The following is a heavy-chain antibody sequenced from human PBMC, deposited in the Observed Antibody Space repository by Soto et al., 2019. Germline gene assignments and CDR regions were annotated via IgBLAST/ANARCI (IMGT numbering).Heavy chain of an antibody. V-gene: IGHV3-74*01. CDR1: GFTLRSYW. J-gene: IGHJ4*02. Sequence: EVQLVESGGGLVQPGGSLRLSCGASGFTLRSYWMHWVRQAPGKGLVWVSNINSDGSTTNYADSVKGRFTISSDNAKNTLSLQMNSLRADDTAVYFCATLFSSGSSLDQWGKGTLVTVSS. CDR3: ATLFSSGSSLDQ. CDR2: INSDGSTT. D-gene: IGHD3-10*01.